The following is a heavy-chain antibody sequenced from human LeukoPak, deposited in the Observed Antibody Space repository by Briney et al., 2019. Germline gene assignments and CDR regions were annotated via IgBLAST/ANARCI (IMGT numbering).Heavy chain of an antibody. Sequence: GGSLRLSCAASGFIFSSYGMNWVRQAPGKGLEWVSSISSSSSYIYYADSVKGRFTISRDNSKNTLYLQMNSLRAEDTAVYYCASGLYSSGWFYFDYWGQGTLVTVSS. D-gene: IGHD6-19*01. V-gene: IGHV3-21*01. CDR3: ASGLYSSGWFYFDY. CDR1: GFIFSSYG. CDR2: ISSSSSYI. J-gene: IGHJ4*02.